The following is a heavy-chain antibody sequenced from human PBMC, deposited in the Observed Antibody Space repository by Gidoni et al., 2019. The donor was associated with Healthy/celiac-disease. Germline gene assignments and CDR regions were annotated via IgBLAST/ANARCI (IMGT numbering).Heavy chain of an antibody. CDR3: ARDSGSNFDY. V-gene: IGHV3-30-3*01. CDR1: GFTFSSYA. Sequence: QVQLVESGGGVVQPGRSLRLSCAASGFTFSSYAMHWVRQAPGKGLEWVAVISYDGSNKYYADSVKGRFTISRDNSKNTLYLQMNSLRAEDTAVYYCARDSGSNFDYWGQGTLVTVSS. D-gene: IGHD3-10*01. J-gene: IGHJ4*02. CDR2: ISYDGSNK.